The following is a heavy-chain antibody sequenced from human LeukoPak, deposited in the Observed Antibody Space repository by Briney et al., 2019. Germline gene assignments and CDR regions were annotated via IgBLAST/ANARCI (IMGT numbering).Heavy chain of an antibody. J-gene: IGHJ4*02. Sequence: GGSLRLSCAASGMTASSNYIMWVRQPPGKGLEWVSSIYTGGSTYYADAVKGRFTISRDNSKNTVNLQMNSLRAEDTAVYYCARDQASSSSSPYWGQGTLVTVSS. CDR1: GMTASSNY. CDR2: IYTGGST. CDR3: ARDQASSSSSPY. D-gene: IGHD2-2*01. V-gene: IGHV3-66*01.